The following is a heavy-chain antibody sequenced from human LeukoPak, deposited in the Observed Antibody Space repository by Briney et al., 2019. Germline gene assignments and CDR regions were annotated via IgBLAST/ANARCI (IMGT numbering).Heavy chain of an antibody. J-gene: IGHJ5*02. Sequence: GGSLRLSCAASGFTFISYEMNWVRQAPGKGLEWVSYISNSGSTIYYADSVKGRFTISRDNAKNSLYLQMNSLRAEDTAVYYCARDSFYRDYGFDPWGQGTLVTVSS. CDR2: ISNSGSTI. D-gene: IGHD4-17*01. CDR3: ARDSFYRDYGFDP. CDR1: GFTFISYE. V-gene: IGHV3-48*03.